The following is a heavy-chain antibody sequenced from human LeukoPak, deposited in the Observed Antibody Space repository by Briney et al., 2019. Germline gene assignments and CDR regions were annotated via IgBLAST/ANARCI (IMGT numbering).Heavy chain of an antibody. CDR2: IIGSSGDT. D-gene: IGHD5-12*01. CDR3: AKGAYDYIEMGYFDY. V-gene: IGHV3-23*01. Sequence: GGSLRLSCAASGFSLTNFAMSWVRQAPGKGLEWVSLIIGSSGDTFYADSVKGRFTISRDNSKIRLYLQMNSLRAEDTALYYCAKGAYDYIEMGYFDYWGQGTLVTVSS. J-gene: IGHJ4*02. CDR1: GFSLTNFA.